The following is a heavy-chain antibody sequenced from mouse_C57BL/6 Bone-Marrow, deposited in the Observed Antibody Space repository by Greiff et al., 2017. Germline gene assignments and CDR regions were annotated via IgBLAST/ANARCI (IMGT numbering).Heavy chain of an antibody. CDR2: ISRGGSYT. CDR3: ARQLIYDYGGSYGD. J-gene: IGHJ2*01. V-gene: IGHV5-6*01. CDR1: GFTFSSYG. D-gene: IGHD1-1*01. Sequence: EVMLVESGGDLVKPGGSLKLSCAASGFTFSSYGMSWVRQTPDKRLEWVATISRGGSYTYYPDSVKGRFTISRDNAKNTRYLKMSSRKSEDTAMYYWARQLIYDYGGSYGDWGQGTTLTVAS.